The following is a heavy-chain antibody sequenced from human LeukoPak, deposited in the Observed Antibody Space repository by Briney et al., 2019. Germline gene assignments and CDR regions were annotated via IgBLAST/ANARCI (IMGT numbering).Heavy chain of an antibody. CDR1: GFTFSNAW. D-gene: IGHD4-17*01. V-gene: IGHV3-15*01. CDR2: IKSKTDGGTT. Sequence: PGGSLRLSCAASGFTFSNAWMSWVRQAPGKGLEWVGRIKSKTDGGTTDYAAPVKGRFTISRDDSKNTLYLQMNSLKTEDTAVYYCTTGSWYGDLFDYWGREPWSPSPQ. J-gene: IGHJ4*02. CDR3: TTGSWYGDLFDY.